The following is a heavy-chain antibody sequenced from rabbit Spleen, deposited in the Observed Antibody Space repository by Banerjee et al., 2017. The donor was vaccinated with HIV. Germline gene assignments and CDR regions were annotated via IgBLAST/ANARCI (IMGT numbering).Heavy chain of an antibody. D-gene: IGHD8-1*01. J-gene: IGHJ6*01. CDR3: ARDTGSSFSSYGMDL. CDR2: IDSGSSGFT. CDR1: GFDLSSYYY. V-gene: IGHV1S45*01. Sequence: QEQLVESGGGLVQPEGSLILTCKASGFDLSSYYYMCWVRQAPGKGLEWIACIDSGSSGFTYFANWAKGRFTISKTSSTTVTLQMTSLTAADTATYFCARDTGSSFSSYGMDLWGPGTLVTVS.